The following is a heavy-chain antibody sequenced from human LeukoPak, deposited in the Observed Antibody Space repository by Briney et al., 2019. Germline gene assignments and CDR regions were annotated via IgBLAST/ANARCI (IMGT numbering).Heavy chain of an antibody. D-gene: IGHD1-1*01. CDR1: GGSFSGYY. J-gene: IGHJ5*02. V-gene: IGHV4-34*01. Sequence: SETLSLTCAVYGGSFSGYYWSWIRQPPGKGLEWIGEINHSGSTNYNPSLKSRVTISVDTSKNQFSLKLSSVTAADTAVYYCARHAVEAASRWFDPWGQGTLVTVSS. CDR2: INHSGST. CDR3: ARHAVEAASRWFDP.